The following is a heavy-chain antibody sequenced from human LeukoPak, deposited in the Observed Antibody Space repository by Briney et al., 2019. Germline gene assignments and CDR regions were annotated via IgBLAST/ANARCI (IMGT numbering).Heavy chain of an antibody. J-gene: IGHJ4*02. CDR2: ISSSSNYI. Sequence: PGGSLRLSCVGSGFTFSSYWMSWVRQAPGKGLEWVSSISSSSNYIYYADSVKGRFTISRDNAKNSLYLQMNSLRAEDTAVYYCARGPAVTTVFIFDYWGQGTLITVSS. V-gene: IGHV3-21*01. CDR1: GFTFSSYW. CDR3: ARGPAVTTVFIFDY. D-gene: IGHD4-17*01.